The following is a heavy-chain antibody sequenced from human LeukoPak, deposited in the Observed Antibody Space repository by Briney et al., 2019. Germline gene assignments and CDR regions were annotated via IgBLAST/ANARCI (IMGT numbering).Heavy chain of an antibody. J-gene: IGHJ6*03. CDR3: ARGRIAAAQNYYYYYMDV. V-gene: IGHV1-8*01. CDR2: MNPNSGNT. D-gene: IGHD6-6*01. CDR1: GYTFASYD. Sequence: ASVKVSCKASGYTFASYDINWVRQATGQRLEWMGWMNPNSGNTGYAQKFQVRVTITSNTSISTAYMQLSSQRSEDTAVYYCARGRIAAAQNYYYYYMDVWGKGTTVTVSS.